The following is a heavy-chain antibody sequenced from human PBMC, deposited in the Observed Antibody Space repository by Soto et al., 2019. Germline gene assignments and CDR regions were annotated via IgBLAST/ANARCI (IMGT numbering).Heavy chain of an antibody. J-gene: IGHJ4*02. Sequence: GASVKVSCKASGYTFTGYYMHWVRQAPGQGLEWMGWINPNSGGTNYAQKFQGRVTMTRDTSISTAYMELSRLRSDDTAVYYCARGADSSGWYISYYFDYWGQGTLVTVSS. D-gene: IGHD6-19*01. CDR3: ARGADSSGWYISYYFDY. CDR1: GYTFTGYY. V-gene: IGHV1-2*02. CDR2: INPNSGGT.